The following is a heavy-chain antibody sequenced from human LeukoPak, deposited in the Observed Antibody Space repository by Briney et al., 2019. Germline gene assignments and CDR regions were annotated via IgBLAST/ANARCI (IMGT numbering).Heavy chain of an antibody. Sequence: SETLSLTCAVYGGSFSGYYWSWIRQPPGKGLEWIGEINHSGSTNYNPSLKSRVTISVDTSKNQFSLKLSSVTAADTAVYYCARFTSKSYYYDSSGYQALDYWGQGPWSPSPQ. CDR2: INHSGST. D-gene: IGHD3-22*01. CDR3: ARFTSKSYYYDSSGYQALDY. CDR1: GGSFSGYY. V-gene: IGHV4-34*01. J-gene: IGHJ4*02.